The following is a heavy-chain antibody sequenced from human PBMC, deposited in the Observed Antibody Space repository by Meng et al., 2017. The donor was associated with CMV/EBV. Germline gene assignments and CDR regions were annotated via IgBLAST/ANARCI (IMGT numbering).Heavy chain of an antibody. CDR3: AKLPLYSSSWPPPVDY. Sequence: GEFLKISCAASGFTFSSYGMHWVRQAPGKGLEWVAFIRYDGSNKYYADSVKGRFTISRDNSKNTLYLQMNSLRAEDTAVYYCAKLPLYSSSWPPPVDYWGQGTLVTVSS. V-gene: IGHV3-30*02. CDR2: IRYDGSNK. J-gene: IGHJ4*02. D-gene: IGHD6-13*01. CDR1: GFTFSSYG.